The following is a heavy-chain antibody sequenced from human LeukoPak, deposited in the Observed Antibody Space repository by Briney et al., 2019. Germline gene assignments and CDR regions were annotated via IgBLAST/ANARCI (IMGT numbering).Heavy chain of an antibody. CDR3: ARGGSFFVY. CDR1: GFTFSGYD. Sequence: PGGSLRFSCAASGFTFSGYDMNWVRQAPGKGLEWVSYISSSGTTIYYADSVRGRFTISRDNAKNSLYLQMNSLRAEDTAVYYCARGGSFFVYWGQGTLVTVSS. CDR2: ISSSGTTI. J-gene: IGHJ4*02. D-gene: IGHD1-26*01. V-gene: IGHV3-48*03.